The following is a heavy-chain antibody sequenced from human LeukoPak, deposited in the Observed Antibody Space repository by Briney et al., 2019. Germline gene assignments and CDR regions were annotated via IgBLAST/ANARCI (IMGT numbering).Heavy chain of an antibody. J-gene: IGHJ6*02. Sequence: PGGSLRLSCAASGFTVSSNYMSWVRQAPGKGLEWVSVIYSGGSTYYADSVKGRFTISRDNSKNTLYLQMNSLRAEDTAVYYCARGIYDTLTGYHYYYYGMDVWGQGTTVTVSS. CDR2: IYSGGST. V-gene: IGHV3-66*01. D-gene: IGHD3-9*01. CDR1: GFTVSSNY. CDR3: ARGIYDTLTGYHYYYYGMDV.